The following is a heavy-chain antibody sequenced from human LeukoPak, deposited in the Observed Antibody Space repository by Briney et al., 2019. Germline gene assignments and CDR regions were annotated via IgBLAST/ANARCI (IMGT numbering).Heavy chain of an antibody. V-gene: IGHV1-8*03. Sequence: ASVKVSCKASVYTFTSYDINWVRQATGQGLEWMGWMNPNSGNTGYAQKFQGRVTITRNTSISTAYMELSSLRSEDTAVYYCARGLPLDSSLDYWGQGTLVTVSS. CDR1: VYTFTSYD. CDR2: MNPNSGNT. D-gene: IGHD6-19*01. J-gene: IGHJ4*02. CDR3: ARGLPLDSSLDY.